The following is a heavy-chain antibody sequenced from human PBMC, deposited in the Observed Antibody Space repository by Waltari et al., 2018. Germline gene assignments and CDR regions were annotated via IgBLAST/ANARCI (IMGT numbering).Heavy chain of an antibody. J-gene: IGHJ5*02. CDR2: IIPIFGTA. D-gene: IGHD2-2*01. Sequence: QVQLVQSGAEVKKPGSSVKVSCKASGGTFSSYAISWVRQAPGDGLGWMGGIIPIFGTANYAQKFQGRVTITADESTSTAYMELSSLRSEDTAVYYCAREANHIVVVPAAPGWFDPWGQGTLVTVSS. CDR3: AREANHIVVVPAAPGWFDP. V-gene: IGHV1-69*01. CDR1: GGTFSSYA.